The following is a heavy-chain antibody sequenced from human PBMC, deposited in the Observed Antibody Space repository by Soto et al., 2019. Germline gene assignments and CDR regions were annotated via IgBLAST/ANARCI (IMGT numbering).Heavy chain of an antibody. V-gene: IGHV1-18*01. CDR1: GYTFNDFG. CDR3: ARDIGFDFDY. CDR2: IYAKTGTI. J-gene: IGHJ4*02. D-gene: IGHD5-12*01. Sequence: QVQLVQSGAEVQKPGDSGKVSCKTSGYTFNDFGISWVRQAPGLGLEWLGGIYAKTGTINFSPQFQGSVIMTTDTSTRTAYMELTSLTFDFAAVYVCARDIGFDFDYWGQGTLVTVS.